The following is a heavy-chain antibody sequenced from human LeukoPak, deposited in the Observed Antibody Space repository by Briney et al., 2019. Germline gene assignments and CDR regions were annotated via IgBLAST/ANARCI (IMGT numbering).Heavy chain of an antibody. CDR3: VSGSSGWLYFQH. CDR1: GGSFSGYY. Sequence: PSETLSLTCGVSGGSFSGYYWSWIRQPPGKGLEWIGYIYYSGSTYYNPSLKSRVTISVDTSKNQFSLKLSSVTAADTAVYYCVSGSSGWLYFQHWGQGTLVTVSS. D-gene: IGHD6-19*01. V-gene: IGHV4-59*06. CDR2: IYYSGST. J-gene: IGHJ1*01.